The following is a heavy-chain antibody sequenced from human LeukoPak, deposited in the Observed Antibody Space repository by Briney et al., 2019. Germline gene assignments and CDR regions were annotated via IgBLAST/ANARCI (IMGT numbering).Heavy chain of an antibody. CDR1: GYTFSDYG. V-gene: IGHV1-18*04. CDR2: ISGHNGHT. Sequence: ASVKVSCKASGYTFSDYGINWVRQAPGQGLEWMGWISGHNGHTNYAQRFQARVTMTTDTSTSTAYMELRSLRSDDTAVYFCARFPQPGTTSFFYHYMDVWGKGTTVTASS. CDR3: ARFPQPGTTSFFYHYMDV. D-gene: IGHD1-7*01. J-gene: IGHJ6*03.